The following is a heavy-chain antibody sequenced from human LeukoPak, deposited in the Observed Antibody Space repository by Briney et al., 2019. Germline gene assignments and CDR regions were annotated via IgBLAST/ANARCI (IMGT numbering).Heavy chain of an antibody. CDR1: GFTFSSYS. CDR2: ISSSSSYI. CDR3: ASHVGIAVAGDY. D-gene: IGHD6-19*01. Sequence: GGSLRLSCAAFGFTFSSYSMNWVRQAPGKGLEWVSSISSSSSYIYYADSVKGRFTISRDNAKNSLYLQMNSLRAEDTAVYYCASHVGIAVAGDYWGQGTLVTVSS. V-gene: IGHV3-21*01. J-gene: IGHJ4*02.